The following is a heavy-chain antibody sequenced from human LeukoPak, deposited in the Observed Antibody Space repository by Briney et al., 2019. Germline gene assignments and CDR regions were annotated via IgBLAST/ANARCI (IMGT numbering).Heavy chain of an antibody. Sequence: SETLSLTCTVSGGSISSYYWSWIRQPPGKGLERIGYIYYSGSTNYNPSLKSRVTISVDTSKNQFSLKLSSVTAADTAVYYCAREAAVVRGVDTWFDPWGQGTLVTVSS. V-gene: IGHV4-59*01. J-gene: IGHJ5*02. CDR1: GGSISSYY. CDR3: AREAAVVRGVDTWFDP. CDR2: IYYSGST. D-gene: IGHD3-10*01.